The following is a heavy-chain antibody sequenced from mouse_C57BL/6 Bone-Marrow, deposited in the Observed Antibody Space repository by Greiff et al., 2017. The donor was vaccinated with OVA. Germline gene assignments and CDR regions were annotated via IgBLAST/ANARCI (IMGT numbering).Heavy chain of an antibody. CDR2: IYPRSGNT. D-gene: IGHD1-1*01. CDR3: ARGHGSSYGAMDY. CDR1: GYTFTSYG. J-gene: IGHJ4*01. Sequence: VKLVESGAELARPGASVKLSCKASGYTFTSYGISWVKQRTGQGLEWIGEIYPRSGNTYYNEKFKGKATLTADKSSSTAYMELRSLTSEDSAVYFCARGHGSSYGAMDYWGQGTSVTVSS. V-gene: IGHV1-81*01.